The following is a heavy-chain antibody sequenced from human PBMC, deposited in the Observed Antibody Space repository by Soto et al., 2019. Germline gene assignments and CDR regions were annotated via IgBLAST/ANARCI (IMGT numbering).Heavy chain of an antibody. J-gene: IGHJ6*02. CDR3: ARKGNYSPSLSQYSGMDV. D-gene: IGHD1-26*01. Sequence: SVKVSCKASGGTFDNFIMNWVRQTPGRGLEWMGGIVPMLGTPTYAEKFKGRVTISATGSTSTMYMEVTSLRSEDTAIYYCARKGNYSPSLSQYSGMDVWGQGTTVTVSS. CDR1: GGTFDNFI. CDR2: IVPMLGTP. V-gene: IGHV1-69*13.